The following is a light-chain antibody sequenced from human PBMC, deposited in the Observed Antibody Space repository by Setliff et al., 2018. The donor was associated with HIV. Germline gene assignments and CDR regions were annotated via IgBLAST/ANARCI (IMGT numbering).Light chain of an antibody. CDR2: GNG. Sequence: QSVLTQPPSVPGAPGQRVTISCTGSNSNIGAGYDVHWYQQLPGTAPKLLMYGNGNRPSGVPDRFSDPKSGTSASLAITGLQAEDEADYYCQSYDNRLSEEVFGTGTKVTVL. V-gene: IGLV1-40*01. CDR3: QSYDNRLSEEV. J-gene: IGLJ1*01. CDR1: NSNIGAGYD.